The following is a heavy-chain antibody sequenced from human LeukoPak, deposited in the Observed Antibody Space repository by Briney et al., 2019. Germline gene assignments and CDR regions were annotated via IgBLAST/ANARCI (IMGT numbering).Heavy chain of an antibody. D-gene: IGHD3-22*01. CDR2: IYFTGVT. V-gene: IGHV4-61*02. CDR1: GGSINSGVFY. CDR3: ARATYFYDSRGYSDYFDF. Sequence: TSETLSLTCTVSGGSINSGVFYWSWIRQSAGKGLEWLGRIYFTGVTNYNPSLKSRATISVDTSNYQFSLKLTSVTAADTAVYYCARATYFYDSRGYSDYFDFWGQGALVTVSS. J-gene: IGHJ4*02.